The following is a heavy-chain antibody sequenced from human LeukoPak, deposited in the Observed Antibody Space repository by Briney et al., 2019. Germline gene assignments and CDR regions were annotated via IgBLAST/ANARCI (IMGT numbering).Heavy chain of an antibody. CDR3: ARSPSVVGAKTPSDY. J-gene: IGHJ4*02. V-gene: IGHV1-2*02. CDR2: INPHCRGT. CDR1: GYTFTGYY. Sequence: ASVKVSCKASGYTFTGYYMHWGRQAPGQGLEWRGGINPHCRGTNYPQTFQGRVTMTSHTSISTAYMALSRLRSDDTPVYYCARSPSVVGAKTPSDYWGQGTLVTVSS. D-gene: IGHD1-26*01.